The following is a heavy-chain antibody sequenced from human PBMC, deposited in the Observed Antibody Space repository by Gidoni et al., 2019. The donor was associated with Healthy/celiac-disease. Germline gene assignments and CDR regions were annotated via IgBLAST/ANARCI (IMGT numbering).Heavy chain of an antibody. V-gene: IGHV3-21*01. CDR1: GFTFSSYS. D-gene: IGHD1-26*01. J-gene: IGHJ4*02. CDR2: ISSSSSYI. Sequence: EVQLVESGGGLVKPGGSLRLSCAASGFTFSSYSMNWVRQAPGKGLEWVSSISSSSSYIYYADSVKGRFTISRDNAKNSLYLQMNSLRAEDTAVYYCARPTMYSGSYHSGYWGQGTLVTVSS. CDR3: ARPTMYSGSYHSGY.